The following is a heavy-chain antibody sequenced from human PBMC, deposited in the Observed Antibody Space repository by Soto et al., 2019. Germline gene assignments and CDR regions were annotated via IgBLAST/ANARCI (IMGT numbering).Heavy chain of an antibody. CDR3: ARDWYYYGSGSYPGYYYGMDV. CDR1: GGSISSCCYY. Sequence: PSDTLSLTCTVSGGSISSCCYYWSWIRQHPGKGLEWIGYIYYSGSTYYNPSLKSRVTISVDTSKNQFSLKLSSVTAADTAVYYCARDWYYYGSGSYPGYYYGMDVWGQGTTVTVSS. J-gene: IGHJ6*02. D-gene: IGHD3-10*01. V-gene: IGHV4-31*03. CDR2: IYYSGST.